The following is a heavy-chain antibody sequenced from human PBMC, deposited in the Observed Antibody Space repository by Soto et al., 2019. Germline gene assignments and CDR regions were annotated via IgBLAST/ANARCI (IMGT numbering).Heavy chain of an antibody. CDR1: GSAFKSYD. D-gene: IGHD5-12*01. J-gene: IGHJ4*02. CDR2: MNPNTGHS. CDR3: AREKRGYSGYDYQGFDY. V-gene: IGHV1-8*01. Sequence: ASVKVSCKASGSAFKSYDIHWVRQATGQGLEWLGWMNPNTGHSVPSWKFQGRVRLTSNTSISTTFMELTNLKSDDTAVYYCAREKRGYSGYDYQGFDYWGQGTLVTVSS.